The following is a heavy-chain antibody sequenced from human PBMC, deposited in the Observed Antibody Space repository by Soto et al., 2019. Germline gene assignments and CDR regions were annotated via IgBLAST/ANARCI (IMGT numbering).Heavy chain of an antibody. Sequence: GPPLVNPTQTLTPTCTYSGYSLRPAGVGVGWIRQPPGKAVEGLAHVYWDDDIRSSASLNSKHTVTKDTSKNQVVLTMTNMVPVDTATYYCAHHDSSIVVVPAAHFRWFDPWGQGTLVTVSS. CDR1: GYSLRPAGVG. CDR2: VYWDDDI. D-gene: IGHD2-2*01. J-gene: IGHJ5*02. V-gene: IGHV2-5*02. CDR3: AHHDSSIVVVPAAHFRWFDP.